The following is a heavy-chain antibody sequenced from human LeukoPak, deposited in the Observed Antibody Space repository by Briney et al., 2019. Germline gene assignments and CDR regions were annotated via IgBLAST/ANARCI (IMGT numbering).Heavy chain of an antibody. V-gene: IGHV1-69*06. J-gene: IGHJ4*02. D-gene: IGHD5-12*01. CDR3: AATYEARRDFDY. Sequence: ASVKVSCKASGGTFSSYSISWVRQAPGQGLDWMGGIIPIFGTANYAQKFQGRVTITADKSTSTAYMELSSLRSEDTAVYYGAATYEARRDFDYWGQGTLVTVSS. CDR2: IIPIFGTA. CDR1: GGTFSSYS.